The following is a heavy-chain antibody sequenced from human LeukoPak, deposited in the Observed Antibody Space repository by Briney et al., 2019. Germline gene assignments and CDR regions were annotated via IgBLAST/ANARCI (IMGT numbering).Heavy chain of an antibody. CDR1: GGSISSGGYY. CDR3: ARGLSAAAGTRAPFDP. Sequence: SETLSLTCTVSGGSISSGGYYWSWIHQHPGKGLEWIGYIYYSGSTYYNPSLKSRVTISVDTSKNQFSLKLSSVTAADTAVYYCARGLSAAAGTRAPFDPWGQGTLVTVSS. J-gene: IGHJ5*02. CDR2: IYYSGST. V-gene: IGHV4-31*03. D-gene: IGHD6-13*01.